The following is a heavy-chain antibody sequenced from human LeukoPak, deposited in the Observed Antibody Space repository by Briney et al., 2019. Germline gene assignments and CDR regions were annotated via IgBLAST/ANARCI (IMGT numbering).Heavy chain of an antibody. D-gene: IGHD5-24*01. CDR1: GGSISSYY. J-gene: IGHJ3*02. CDR2: IYYSGST. Sequence: SETLSLTCTVSGGSISSYYWSWIRQPPGKGLEWIGYIYYSGSTNYNPSLKSRVTISVDTSKNQFSLKLSSVTAADTAVYYCARDGSRDGLIDAFDIWGQGTMVTVSS. V-gene: IGHV4-59*12. CDR3: ARDGSRDGLIDAFDI.